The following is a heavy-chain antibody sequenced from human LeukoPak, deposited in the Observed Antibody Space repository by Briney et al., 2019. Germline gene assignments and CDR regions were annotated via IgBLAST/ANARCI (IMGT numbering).Heavy chain of an antibody. CDR2: ISSGSSHI. Sequence: GGSLRLSCAVSGFTFNGYSMNWVRQAPGKGLEWVSSISSGSSHIYYADSVRGRFTISRDNAKNSLFLQMDSLRAEDTAVYYCARACGGDCYLNDYWGQGTLVTVSS. CDR3: ARACGGDCYLNDY. J-gene: IGHJ4*02. CDR1: GFTFNGYS. D-gene: IGHD2-21*02. V-gene: IGHV3-21*01.